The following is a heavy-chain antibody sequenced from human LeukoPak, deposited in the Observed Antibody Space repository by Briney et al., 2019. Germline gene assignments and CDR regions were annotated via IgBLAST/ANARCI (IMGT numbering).Heavy chain of an antibody. CDR2: INHSGST. J-gene: IGHJ3*02. V-gene: IGHV4-34*01. D-gene: IGHD7-27*01. CDR3: ARDELGGAFDI. Sequence: PSETLSLTCAVYGGSFSGYYWSWIRQPPGKGLEWTGEINHSGSTNYNPSLKSRVTISVDTSKNQFSLKLSSVTAADTAVYYRARDELGGAFDIWGQGTMVTVSS. CDR1: GGSFSGYY.